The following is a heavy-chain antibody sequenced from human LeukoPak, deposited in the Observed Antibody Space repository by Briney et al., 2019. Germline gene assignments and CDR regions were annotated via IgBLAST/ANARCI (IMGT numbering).Heavy chain of an antibody. J-gene: IGHJ3*02. D-gene: IGHD3-3*01. CDR1: GYTFTSYG. Sequence: ASVKVSCKASGYTFTSYGISWVRQAPGQGLEWMGWISAYNGNTSYAQKLQGRVTMTTDTSTSTAYMELRSLRSDDTAVYYCARSHYDFWSGYHDAFDIWGQGTMVTVSS. V-gene: IGHV1-18*01. CDR2: ISAYNGNT. CDR3: ARSHYDFWSGYHDAFDI.